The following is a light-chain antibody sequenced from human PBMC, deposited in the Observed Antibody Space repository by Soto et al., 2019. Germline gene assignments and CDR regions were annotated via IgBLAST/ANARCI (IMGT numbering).Light chain of an antibody. CDR2: DAS. V-gene: IGKV1-5*01. Sequence: DIQMTQSPSTLSASVGDRVTITCRASQSISGWLAWYQQKQGKAPKVLIFDASSLESGVPSRFSGSGSATEFTLTVSSLQPDDFATYYCQQYSTYPLTFGQGTKVDIK. CDR1: QSISGW. CDR3: QQYSTYPLT. J-gene: IGKJ1*01.